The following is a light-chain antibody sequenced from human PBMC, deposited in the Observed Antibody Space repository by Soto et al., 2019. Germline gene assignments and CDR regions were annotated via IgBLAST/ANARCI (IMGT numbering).Light chain of an antibody. CDR2: DAS. J-gene: IGKJ4*01. CDR1: QSVSSY. CDR3: QQRSNWPLT. V-gene: IGKV3-11*01. Sequence: EIVLTQSPATLSLSPGESATLSCRASQSVSSYLAWYQQKPGQAPRLLIYDASTRATGIPARFSASGSGTDFTLTISSLEPEDFAVYYCQQRSNWPLTFGGGTKVEIK.